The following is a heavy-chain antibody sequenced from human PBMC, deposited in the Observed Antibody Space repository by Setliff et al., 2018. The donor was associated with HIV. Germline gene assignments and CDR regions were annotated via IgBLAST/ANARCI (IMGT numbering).Heavy chain of an antibody. J-gene: IGHJ4*02. CDR2: IYYSGST. CDR1: GGSISSNNYY. V-gene: IGHV4-39*01. CDR3: ARHYGPIGYFDY. D-gene: IGHD4-17*01. Sequence: SETLSLTCTVSGGSISSNNYYWGWIRQPPGKGLEWIGSIYYSGSTFYNPSLQSRLTISADTSKNQFSLKLRSVTAADTAVYYCARHYGPIGYFDYWGQGALVTVSS.